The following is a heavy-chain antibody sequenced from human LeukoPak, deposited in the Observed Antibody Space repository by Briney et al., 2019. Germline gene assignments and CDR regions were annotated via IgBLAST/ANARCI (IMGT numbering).Heavy chain of an antibody. Sequence: PGGSLRLSCAASGFTFSSYGMHWVRQAPGKGLEWVALISYDASNKYYADSVKGRFTISRDNSKNTLYLQMNSLRAEDTAVYYCARDYGSGSYYIDNWGQGTTVTVSS. D-gene: IGHD3-10*01. CDR2: ISYDASNK. CDR3: ARDYGSGSYYIDN. J-gene: IGHJ6*02. V-gene: IGHV3-30*03. CDR1: GFTFSSYG.